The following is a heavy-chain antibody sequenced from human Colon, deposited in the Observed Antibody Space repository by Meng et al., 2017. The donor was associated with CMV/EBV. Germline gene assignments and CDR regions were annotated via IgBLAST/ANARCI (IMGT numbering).Heavy chain of an antibody. CDR3: ASSRWEQQLDY. CDR1: ELTFDAYA. Sequence: LKISCEGSELTFDAYAMHWVRQAPGKGLEWVATISRHGATVTYADSVKGRFTVSRDNAKNSLYLQMSSLRHDDSAVYYCASSRWEQQLDYWGQGTLVTVSS. CDR2: ISRHGATV. V-gene: IGHV3-9*01. J-gene: IGHJ4*02. D-gene: IGHD6-13*01.